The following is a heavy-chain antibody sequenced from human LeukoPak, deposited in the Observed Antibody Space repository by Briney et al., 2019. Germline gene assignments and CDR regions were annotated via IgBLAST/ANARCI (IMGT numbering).Heavy chain of an antibody. J-gene: IGHJ4*02. Sequence: GASAKVSCKASGYTFTGYYMHWVRQAPGQGLEWMGWMNPNSGNTGYAQRFQGRVTMTRDTSISTAYMELNSLTSEDTAVYYCAKNVRDTGTFDYWGQGTLVTVSS. CDR1: GYTFTGYY. V-gene: IGHV1-8*02. CDR2: MNPNSGNT. D-gene: IGHD5-18*01. CDR3: AKNVRDTGTFDY.